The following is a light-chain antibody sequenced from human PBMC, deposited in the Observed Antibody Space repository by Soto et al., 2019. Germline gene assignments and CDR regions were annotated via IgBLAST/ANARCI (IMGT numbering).Light chain of an antibody. CDR3: QAWDSSTAL. Sequence: SYELTQPLSVSVSPGQTASITCSGDKLGDKYVCWYQQKPGQSPVLVIYQDSKRPSGIPERFSGSNSGNTATLTISGTQAMDEADYYCQAWDSSTALIGGGTQLTVL. V-gene: IGLV3-1*01. J-gene: IGLJ2*01. CDR2: QDS. CDR1: KLGDKY.